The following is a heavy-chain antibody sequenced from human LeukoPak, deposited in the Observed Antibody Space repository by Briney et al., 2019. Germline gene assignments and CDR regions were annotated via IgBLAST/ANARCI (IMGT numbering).Heavy chain of an antibody. J-gene: IGHJ4*02. CDR1: GGTFSSYA. Sequence: SVKVSCKASGGTFSSYAISWVRQAPGQGLEWMGRTIPIFGTANYAQKFQGRVTITTDESTSTAYMELSSLRSEDTAVYYCAYGSENGYDDYWGQGTLVTVSS. D-gene: IGHD2-15*01. CDR2: TIPIFGTA. CDR3: AYGSENGYDDY. V-gene: IGHV1-69*05.